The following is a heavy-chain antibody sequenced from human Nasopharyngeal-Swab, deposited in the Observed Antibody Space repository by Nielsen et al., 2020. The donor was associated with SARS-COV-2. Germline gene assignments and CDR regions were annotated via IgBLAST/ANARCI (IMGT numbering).Heavy chain of an antibody. CDR1: GFTFSDYS. Sequence: GGSLRLSCAASGFTFSDYSMNWVRQTPGKGLEWISYISYSGSTVYYADSVKGRFTISRDNARNSLDLQMNSLRVDDTAVYYCARDLGRGWGLLPQYYFDYWGQGALVTVSS. CDR3: ARDLGRGWGLLPQYYFDY. J-gene: IGHJ4*02. CDR2: ISYSGSTV. V-gene: IGHV3-48*04. D-gene: IGHD4-23*01.